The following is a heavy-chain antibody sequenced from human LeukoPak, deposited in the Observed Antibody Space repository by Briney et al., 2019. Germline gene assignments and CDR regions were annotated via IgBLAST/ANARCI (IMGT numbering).Heavy chain of an antibody. D-gene: IGHD3-3*01. Sequence: PGGSLRLSCAASGFTFSSYAMSWVRQAPGKGLEWVSAISGSGGSTYYADSVKGRFTISRDNSKNTLYLQMNSLRAEDTAVYYCAGSTIFGVVIIEDYWGQGTLVTVSS. CDR2: ISGSGGST. CDR3: AGSTIFGVVIIEDY. CDR1: GFTFSSYA. J-gene: IGHJ4*02. V-gene: IGHV3-23*01.